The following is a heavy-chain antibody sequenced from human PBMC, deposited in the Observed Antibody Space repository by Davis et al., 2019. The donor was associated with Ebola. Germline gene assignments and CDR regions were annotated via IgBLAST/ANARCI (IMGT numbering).Heavy chain of an antibody. CDR2: IKQSGDEK. CDR3: ARDGPNYDVDY. Sequence: SGASGSAFRDHWMSWFRQAPGKGLEWVANIKQSGDEKDYVDSVKGRFATSRDNAKNSLFLQMNSLRADDTAVYFCARDGPNYDVDYWGQGTLVTVSA. J-gene: IGHJ4*02. CDR1: GSAFRDHW. D-gene: IGHD3-22*01. V-gene: IGHV3-7*03.